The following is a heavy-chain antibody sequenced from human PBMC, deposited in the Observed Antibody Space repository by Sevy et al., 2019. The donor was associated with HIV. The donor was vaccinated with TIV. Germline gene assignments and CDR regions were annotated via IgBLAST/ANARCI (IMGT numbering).Heavy chain of an antibody. CDR3: ARIYTQWSGSYQNDY. D-gene: IGHD1-26*01. Sequence: ASVKASCKASGYSFSDYGFTWVRQAPGQGLEWVGWISAYNGNREYGQRVQGRVTLTTDTSTNTAYMELRSLRSDDTAVYYCARIYTQWSGSYQNDYWGQGTLVTVSS. CDR2: ISAYNGNR. V-gene: IGHV1-18*01. CDR1: GYSFSDYG. J-gene: IGHJ4*02.